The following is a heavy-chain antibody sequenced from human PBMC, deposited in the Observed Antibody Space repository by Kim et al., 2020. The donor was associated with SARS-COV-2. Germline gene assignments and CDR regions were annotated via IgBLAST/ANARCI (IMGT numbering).Heavy chain of an antibody. D-gene: IGHD5-18*01. CDR3: ARLRTGMATFDY. J-gene: IGHJ4*02. V-gene: IGHV4-39*01. Sequence: YYNPSLKRRVTISVDTSKNQFSRKVSSVTAADTAVYYCARLRTGMATFDYWGQGTLVTVSS.